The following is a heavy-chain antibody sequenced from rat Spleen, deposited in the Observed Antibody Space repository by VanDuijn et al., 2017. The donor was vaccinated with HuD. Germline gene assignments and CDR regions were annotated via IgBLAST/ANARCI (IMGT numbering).Heavy chain of an antibody. CDR1: GFTFSNYY. D-gene: IGHD1-1*01. V-gene: IGHV5-25*01. CDR3: ATTPPYYSADPYYFDY. J-gene: IGHJ2*01. CDR2: ISTGGGNT. Sequence: EVQLVESGGGLVQPGRSMKLSCAASGFTFSNYYMAWVRQAPTKGLEWVASISTGGGNTYYRDSVKGRFTISRDNAKSTLYLQMDSLKSEDTATYYCATTPPYYSADPYYFDYWGQGVMVTVSS.